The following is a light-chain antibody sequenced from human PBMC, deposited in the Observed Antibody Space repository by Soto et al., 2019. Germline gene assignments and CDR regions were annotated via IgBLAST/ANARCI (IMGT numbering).Light chain of an antibody. CDR3: QQYGSSLPVT. CDR2: AAS. J-gene: IGKJ4*01. V-gene: IGKV3-20*01. Sequence: EIVLTQSPDTLSLSPGERATLSCRAIQSLTNNYLAWYQQKPGQAPRLLIYAASSRATGIPDRFSGSGSEADFTLTISRLEPEDFAVYYCQQYGSSLPVTFGGGTKVDIK. CDR1: QSLTNNY.